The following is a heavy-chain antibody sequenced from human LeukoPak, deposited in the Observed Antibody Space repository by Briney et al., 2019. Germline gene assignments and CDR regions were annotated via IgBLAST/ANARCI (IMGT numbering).Heavy chain of an antibody. CDR3: ARDFWPTYYYDSSGYYYWSYFDY. CDR1: GFTFSSYA. J-gene: IGHJ4*02. Sequence: PGGSLRLSCAGSGFTFSSYAMSWVRQAPGKGLEWVSAISGSSSYIYYADSVKGRFTISKDNAKNSLYLQMNSLRAEDTAVYYCARDFWPTYYYDSSGYYYWSYFDYWGQGTLVTVS. V-gene: IGHV3-21*01. D-gene: IGHD3-22*01. CDR2: ISGSSSYI.